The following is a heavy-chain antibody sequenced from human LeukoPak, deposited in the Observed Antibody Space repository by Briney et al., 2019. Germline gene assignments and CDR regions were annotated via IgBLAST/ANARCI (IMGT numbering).Heavy chain of an antibody. D-gene: IGHD6-19*01. CDR1: GGSISTYY. V-gene: IGHV4-59*01. Sequence: SETLPLTCTVPGGSISTYYWSWIPQPPGKGLEWIGYISYSGSTNYNPSLKSRVTISVDTSKTQFSLKLNSVTAADTAVYYCARGSYASGWYDYWGQGTLVTVSS. J-gene: IGHJ4*02. CDR3: ARGSYASGWYDY. CDR2: ISYSGST.